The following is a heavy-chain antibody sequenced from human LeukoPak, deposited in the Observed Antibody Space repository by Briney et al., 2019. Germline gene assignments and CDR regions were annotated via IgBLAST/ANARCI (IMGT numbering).Heavy chain of an antibody. CDR3: ARDQTYYDFWSGYPSYYFDY. V-gene: IGHV1-2*02. D-gene: IGHD3-3*01. J-gene: IGHJ4*02. Sequence: ASVKVSCKASGYTFTGYYMHWVRQAPGQGLEWMGWINPNSGGANYAQKFQGRVTMTRDTSISTAYMELSRLRSDDTAVYHCARDQTYYDFWSGYPSYYFDYWGQGTLVTVSS. CDR1: GYTFTGYY. CDR2: INPNSGGA.